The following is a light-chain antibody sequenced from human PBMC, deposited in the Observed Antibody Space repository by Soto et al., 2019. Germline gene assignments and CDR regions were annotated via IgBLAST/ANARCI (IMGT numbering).Light chain of an antibody. CDR1: QSVTSN. CDR3: LQYNDWPPFA. Sequence: EIVMTQSPATLSVSPGERATLSCRASQSVTSNLAWYQQKPGQAPRLLIYGASTRATDIPARFSGSGSGTEFTLTISSLQSEDFVVYYCLQYNDWPPFAFGQGIKLEIK. V-gene: IGKV3-15*01. J-gene: IGKJ2*01. CDR2: GAS.